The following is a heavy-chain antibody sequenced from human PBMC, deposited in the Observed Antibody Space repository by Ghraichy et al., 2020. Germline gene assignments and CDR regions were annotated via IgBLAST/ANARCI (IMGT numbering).Heavy chain of an antibody. CDR1: GYNLARYG. J-gene: IGHJ3*01. V-gene: IGHV1-18*01. CDR3: ARDDWAFDV. D-gene: IGHD3-9*01. CDR2: INPFTDKT. Sequence: ASVKVSCKASGYNLARYGVSWVRQAPGQGLEWMGWINPFTDKTNYIPKFLGRVTMTADTSKSTVYMELRSLTSDDTAVYYCARDDWAFDVWGPGTNLTVSS.